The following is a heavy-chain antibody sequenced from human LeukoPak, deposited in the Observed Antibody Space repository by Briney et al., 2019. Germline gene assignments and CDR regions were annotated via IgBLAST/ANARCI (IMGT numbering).Heavy chain of an antibody. J-gene: IGHJ5*02. Sequence: SETLSLTCTVSGGSISSSSYYWGWIRQPPGKGLEWIGSIYCSGSTYYNPSLKSRVTISVDTSKNQFSLKLSSVTAADTAVYYCARSLRATNWFDPWGQGTLVTVSS. D-gene: IGHD3-16*01. CDR3: ARSLRATNWFDP. V-gene: IGHV4-39*01. CDR1: GGSISSSSYY. CDR2: IYCSGST.